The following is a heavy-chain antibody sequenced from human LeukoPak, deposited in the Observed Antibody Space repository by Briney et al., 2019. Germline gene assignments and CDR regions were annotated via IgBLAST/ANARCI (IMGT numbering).Heavy chain of an antibody. J-gene: IGHJ4*02. CDR2: ISSSSSYI. V-gene: IGHV3-21*01. D-gene: IGHD2-2*01. CDR3: ARDRCSSTSCYVTY. CDR1: GFTFSSYS. Sequence: PGESLRLSCAASGFTFSSYSMNWVRQAPGKGLEWVSSISSSSSYIYYADSVKGRSTISRDNAKNSLYLQMNSLRAEDTAVYYCARDRCSSTSCYVTYWGQGTLVTVSS.